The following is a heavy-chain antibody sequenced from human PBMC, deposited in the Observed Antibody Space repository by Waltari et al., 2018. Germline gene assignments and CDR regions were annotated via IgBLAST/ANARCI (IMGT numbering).Heavy chain of an antibody. CDR1: GFPFSSYW. J-gene: IGHJ4*02. CDR3: ARMEVIAAYFDY. V-gene: IGHV3-7*01. CDR2: IKQDGSEK. D-gene: IGHD2-21*01. Sequence: EVQLVESGGGLVQPGGSLRLSCAASGFPFSSYWMSWVRQAPGKGLEWVANIKQDGSEKYYVDSVKGRFTISRDNAKNSLYLQMNSLRAEDTAVYYCARMEVIAAYFDYWGQGTLVTVSS.